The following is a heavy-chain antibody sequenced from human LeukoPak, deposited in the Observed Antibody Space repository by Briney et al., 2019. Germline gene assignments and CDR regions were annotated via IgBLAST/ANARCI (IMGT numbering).Heavy chain of an antibody. CDR2: IRNKAYGGTT. D-gene: IGHD1-1*01. V-gene: IGHV3-49*04. Sequence: GGSLRLSCTASGFMFGDYAMSWVRQAPGKGLEWVGLIRNKAYGGTTEYAASVKGRFTISRDDSKSIAHLQMNSLKTEDTAVYYCTRKRYNWNDIYWYFDLWGRGTPVTVSS. CDR1: GFMFGDYA. J-gene: IGHJ2*01. CDR3: TRKRYNWNDIYWYFDL.